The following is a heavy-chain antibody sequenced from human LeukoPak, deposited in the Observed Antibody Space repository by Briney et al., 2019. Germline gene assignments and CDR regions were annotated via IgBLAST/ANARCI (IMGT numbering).Heavy chain of an antibody. CDR1: GSSFTSYW. CDR3: ARQFTMVRESDY. Sequence: GESLEISCKGSGSSFTSYWIGWVRPLPGKGLERMGIIYPGDSDTRYSPSFQGQVTISADKSISTAYLQWSSLKASDTAMYYCARQFTMVRESDYWGQGTLVTVSS. CDR2: IYPGDSDT. D-gene: IGHD3-10*01. V-gene: IGHV5-51*01. J-gene: IGHJ4*02.